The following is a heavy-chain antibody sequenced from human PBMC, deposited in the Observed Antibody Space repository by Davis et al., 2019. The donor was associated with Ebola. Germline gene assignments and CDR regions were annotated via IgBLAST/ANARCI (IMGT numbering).Heavy chain of an antibody. Sequence: GESLKISCAASGFTFSSYEMNWVRQAPGKGLEWVSYISSTGSTIYYADSVKGRFTISRGNAKNSLYLQMNSLRDEDTAVYYCAGATGYYRHGMDVWGQGTTVTVSS. CDR3: AGATGYYRHGMDV. V-gene: IGHV3-48*03. D-gene: IGHD3-9*01. J-gene: IGHJ6*02. CDR2: ISSTGSTI. CDR1: GFTFSSYE.